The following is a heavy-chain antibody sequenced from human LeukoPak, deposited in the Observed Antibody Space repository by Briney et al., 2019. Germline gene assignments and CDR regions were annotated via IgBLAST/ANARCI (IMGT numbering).Heavy chain of an antibody. CDR3: AARTTRIDYYYYMDV. V-gene: IGHV3-11*04. J-gene: IGHJ6*03. D-gene: IGHD1-1*01. CDR1: GFTFSDYY. Sequence: PGGSLRLSCAASGFTFSDYYMSWIRQAPGKGLEWVSYISSSGSTIYYACSVKGRFTISRDNAKNSLYLQMNSLRAEDTAVYYCAARTTRIDYYYYMDVWGKGTTVTVSS. CDR2: ISSSGSTI.